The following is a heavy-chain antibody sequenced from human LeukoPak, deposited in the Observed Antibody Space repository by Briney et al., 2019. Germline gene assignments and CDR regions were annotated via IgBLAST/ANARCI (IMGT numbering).Heavy chain of an antibody. CDR2: ISGNGDNT. D-gene: IGHD3-3*01. V-gene: IGHV3-64*01. J-gene: IGHJ4*02. CDR1: GFTFTNHP. CDR3: AKGIRLSDYDFWSGSDY. Sequence: GGSLRLSCAASGFTFTNHPMHWVRQAPGKGLKSVSAISGNGDNTYYANSVKGRFTISRDNSKNTLYLQMGSLRAEDMAVYYCAKGIRLSDYDFWSGSDYWGQGTLVTVSS.